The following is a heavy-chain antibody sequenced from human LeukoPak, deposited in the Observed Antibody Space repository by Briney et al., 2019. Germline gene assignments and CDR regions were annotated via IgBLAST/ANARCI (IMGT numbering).Heavy chain of an antibody. D-gene: IGHD2-8*01. CDR3: AKKSGNLYYLDQ. CDR1: GFTFSSYA. CDR2: ISGSGFST. J-gene: IGHJ4*02. Sequence: GGSLRLSCAASGFTFSSYALSWVRQAPGKGLEWVSAISGSGFSTYYADSVKGRFTIPRDDSKNTLSLQMNSLRTEDTAVYYCAKKSGNLYYLDQWGPGTPVTVSS. V-gene: IGHV3-23*01.